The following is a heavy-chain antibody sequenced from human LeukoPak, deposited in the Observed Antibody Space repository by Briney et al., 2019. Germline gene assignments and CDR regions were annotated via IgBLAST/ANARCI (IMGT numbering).Heavy chain of an antibody. CDR1: GGSISSGSYY. J-gene: IGHJ5*02. D-gene: IGHD3-16*01. CDR3: ARVSWPGRGSRFDP. V-gene: IGHV4-61*02. CDR2: IYTSGST. Sequence: SETLSLTCTVSGGSISSGSYYWTWIRQPAGKGLEWIGRIYTSGSTNYNPSLKSRVTISVDTSKNQFSLNLSSVTAADTAVYYCARVSWPGRGSRFDPWGQGTLVTVSS.